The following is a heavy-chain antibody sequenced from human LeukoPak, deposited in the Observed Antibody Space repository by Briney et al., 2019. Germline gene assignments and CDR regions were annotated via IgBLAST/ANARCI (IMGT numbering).Heavy chain of an antibody. J-gene: IGHJ4*02. CDR1: GFTLTNAW. CDR2: IKTKTDGGTI. V-gene: IGHV3-15*01. D-gene: IGHD3-22*01. Sequence: GGSLRLSCAASGFTLTNAWMSWVRQAPGKGLEWVGRIKTKTDGGTIDYAAPVKGRFTISRDDSKNTVYLQMNSLKTEGTAVYYCTTSYYDSSGYRAWGQGTLVTVSS. CDR3: TTSYYDSSGYRA.